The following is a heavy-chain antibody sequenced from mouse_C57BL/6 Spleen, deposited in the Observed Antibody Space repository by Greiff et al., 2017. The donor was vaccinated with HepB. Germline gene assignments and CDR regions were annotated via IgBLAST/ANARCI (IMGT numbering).Heavy chain of an antibody. CDR2: IYPRDGST. CDR3: ARGGNYYAMDY. J-gene: IGHJ4*01. D-gene: IGHD2-1*01. CDR1: GYTFTDHT. V-gene: IGHV1-78*01. Sequence: VQLQQSDAELVKPGASVKISCKASGYTFTDHTIHWVKQRPEQGLEWIGYIYPRDGSTKYNEKFKGKATLTADKSSSTAYMQLNSLTSEDSAVYFGARGGNYYAMDYWGQGTSVTVSS.